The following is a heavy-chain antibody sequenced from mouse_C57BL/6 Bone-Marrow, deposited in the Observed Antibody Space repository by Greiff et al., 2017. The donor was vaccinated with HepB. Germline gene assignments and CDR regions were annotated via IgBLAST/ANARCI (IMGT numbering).Heavy chain of an antibody. V-gene: IGHV3-6*01. CDR3: ARATTVVGGYFDV. CDR1: GYSITSGYY. CDR2: ISYDGSN. D-gene: IGHD1-1*01. J-gene: IGHJ1*03. Sequence: ESGPGLVKPSQSLSLTCSVTGYSITSGYYWNWIRQFPGNKLEWMGYISYDGSNNYNPSLKNRISITRDTSKNQFFLKLNSVTTEDTATYYCARATTVVGGYFDVWGTGTTVTVSS.